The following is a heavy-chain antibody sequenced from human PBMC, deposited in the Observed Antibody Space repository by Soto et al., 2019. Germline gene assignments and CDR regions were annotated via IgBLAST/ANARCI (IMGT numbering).Heavy chain of an antibody. Sequence: ESLNLSCTGSGYSFTSYWIAWVRQMPGKALECMGIIYPGDSDTRYSPSFQGQVTISADKSTSTAYLQWSSLKASDTAMYYCARWYSSGLYYLDYWGQGTLVTVSS. V-gene: IGHV5-51*01. CDR3: ARWYSSGLYYLDY. CDR1: GYSFTSYW. D-gene: IGHD6-19*01. CDR2: IYPGDSDT. J-gene: IGHJ4*02.